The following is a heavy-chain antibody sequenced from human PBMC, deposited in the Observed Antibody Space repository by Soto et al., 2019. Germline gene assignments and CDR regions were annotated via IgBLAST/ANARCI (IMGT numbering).Heavy chain of an antibody. D-gene: IGHD3-16*02. CDR2: MNPSGRNT. CDR1: GLAFPIDD. J-gene: IGHJ3*01. V-gene: IGHV1-8*01. Sequence: QVQLVQSGDEVKKPGASVQVSCKASGLAFPIDDIIWVRQTIGQGLEFMGWMNPSGRNTGYAQKFQGRATFTWNTPTSTAYMDLSGLRSEDTAVYYCARYRTKVPVAFDVWGQGTMVTVSS. CDR3: ARYRTKVPVAFDV.